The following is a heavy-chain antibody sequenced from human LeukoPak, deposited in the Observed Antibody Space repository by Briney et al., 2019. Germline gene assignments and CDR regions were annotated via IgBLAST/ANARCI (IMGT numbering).Heavy chain of an antibody. CDR3: ARGPQVTTWDY. D-gene: IGHD4-17*01. Sequence: PSETLSLTCAVSGGSISSGGYSWNWIRQPPGKGLEWIGYIYHTGSTNYNPSLKSRVTISVDMSKNQFSLKLNSVTAADTAVYYCARGPQVTTWDYWGQGTLVTVSS. CDR2: IYHTGST. J-gene: IGHJ4*02. V-gene: IGHV4-30-2*01. CDR1: GGSISSGGYS.